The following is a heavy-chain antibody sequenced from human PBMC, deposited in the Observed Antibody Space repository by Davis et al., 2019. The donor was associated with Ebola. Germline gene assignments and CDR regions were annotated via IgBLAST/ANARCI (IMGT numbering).Heavy chain of an antibody. CDR2: IDPSDSYT. Sequence: KVSCQGSGYSFTSYWISWVRQMPGKGLEWMGRIDPSDSYTNYSPSFQGHVTISADKSISTAYLQWSSLKASDTAMYYCARGSYSSSSVVSDLDYWGQGTLVTVSS. D-gene: IGHD6-6*01. V-gene: IGHV5-10-1*01. CDR3: ARGSYSSSSVVSDLDY. CDR1: GYSFTSYW. J-gene: IGHJ4*02.